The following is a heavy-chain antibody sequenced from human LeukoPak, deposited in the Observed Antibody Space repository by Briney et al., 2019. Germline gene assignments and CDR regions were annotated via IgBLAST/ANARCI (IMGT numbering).Heavy chain of an antibody. Sequence: GGSLRLSCAASGFTFSSYGMHWVRQAPGKGLEWVAVIWYDGSNKYYADSVKGRFTISRDNSKNTLYLQMNSLRAEDTAVYYCARDPAPHYDILTGYWRWYFDYWGQGNPGHRLL. J-gene: IGHJ4*02. CDR2: IWYDGSNK. D-gene: IGHD3-9*01. CDR1: GFTFSSYG. V-gene: IGHV3-33*01. CDR3: ARDPAPHYDILTGYWRWYFDY.